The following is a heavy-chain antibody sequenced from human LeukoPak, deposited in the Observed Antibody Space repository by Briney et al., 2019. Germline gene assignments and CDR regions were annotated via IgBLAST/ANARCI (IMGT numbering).Heavy chain of an antibody. V-gene: IGHV4-34*01. CDR3: ARGRRGATSRSSWFDP. Sequence: SETLSLTCAVYGGSFSGYYWSWIRQPPGKGLEWIGEINHSGSTNYNPSLKSRVAISVDTSKNQFSLKLSSVTAADAAVYYCARGRRGATSRSSWFDPWGQGTLVTVSS. CDR1: GGSFSGYY. CDR2: INHSGST. D-gene: IGHD1-26*01. J-gene: IGHJ5*02.